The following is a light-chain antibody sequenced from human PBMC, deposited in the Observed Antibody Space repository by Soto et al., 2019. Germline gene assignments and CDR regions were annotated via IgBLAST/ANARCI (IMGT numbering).Light chain of an antibody. CDR3: QEYSGSSRT. CDR1: QTINSNY. J-gene: IGKJ1*01. Sequence: LTQSAGTLSLSPRERATLCRKASQTINSNYLAWYQQKPGQAPRLLIWHASNRATGIPDRFSGSGPGTDFTLTISRLEPEDFAVYYCQEYSGSSRTFAQGTKVDIK. CDR2: HAS. V-gene: IGKV3-20*01.